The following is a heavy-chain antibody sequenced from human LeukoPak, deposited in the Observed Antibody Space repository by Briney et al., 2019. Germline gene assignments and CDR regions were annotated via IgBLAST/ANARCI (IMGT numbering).Heavy chain of an antibody. Sequence: SETLSLTRTVSGGSISSSSYCWGWIRQPPGKGLEWIVSIYYSGSAYYSPSLKSRVTISVDTSKNQFSLKLSSVTAADTAVYYCASEDLTTWTIDYWGQGTLVTVSS. V-gene: IGHV4-39*01. J-gene: IGHJ4*02. CDR1: GGSISSSSYC. CDR2: IYYSGSA. D-gene: IGHD2/OR15-2a*01. CDR3: ASEDLTTWTIDY.